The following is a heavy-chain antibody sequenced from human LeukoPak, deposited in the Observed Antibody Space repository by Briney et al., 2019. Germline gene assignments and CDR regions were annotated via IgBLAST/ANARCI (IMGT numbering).Heavy chain of an antibody. D-gene: IGHD5-24*01. J-gene: IGHJ4*02. V-gene: IGHV3-30*18. CDR2: ISYDGRNK. CDR1: GFTFSSYG. CDR3: AQAWRWLQLNY. Sequence: GGSLRLSCAASGFTFSSYGMHWVRQAPGKGLEWVAVISYDGRNKYYADSVKGRFTLSRDNSMNTLYLRMNSLRDEDTAVYYCAQAWRWLQLNYWGQGTLVTVSS.